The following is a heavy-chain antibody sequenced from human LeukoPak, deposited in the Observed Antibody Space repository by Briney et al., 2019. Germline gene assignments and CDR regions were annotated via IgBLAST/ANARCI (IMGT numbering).Heavy chain of an antibody. CDR2: IRHGGSNE. J-gene: IGHJ4*02. CDR3: ARDLTYSGWYYFDQ. V-gene: IGHV3-30*02. Sequence: GGSLRLSCTPSGFSFNIYGMHWVRQAPGKGLAGVAFIRHGGSNEYYAHSAKGRFTISSDNSKSTLYLQMSSLRAEDSAVYYCARDLTYSGWYYFDQWGKGNLVTVST. D-gene: IGHD6-19*01. CDR1: GFSFNIYG.